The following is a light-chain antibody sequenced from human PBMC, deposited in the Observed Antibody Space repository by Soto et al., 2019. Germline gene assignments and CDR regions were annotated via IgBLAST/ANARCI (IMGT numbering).Light chain of an antibody. J-gene: IGLJ1*01. CDR3: KSYAGSNNDV. V-gene: IGLV2-8*01. CDR2: EVV. CDR1: KNDIGVYDF. Sequence: QSALTQPASVSGSPGQSVTISCTGTKNDIGVYDFVSWYQHHPGKAPRLIIYEVVQRPSGVPDRFSGSKSGNTASLTVSGIQAADEADYFCKSYAGSNNDVFGSGXKV.